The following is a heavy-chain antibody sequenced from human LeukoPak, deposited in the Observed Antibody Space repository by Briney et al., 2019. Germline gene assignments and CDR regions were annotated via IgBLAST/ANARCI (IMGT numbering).Heavy chain of an antibody. CDR2: ISSTASSI. CDR1: EFTLSSYS. CDR3: ARDVTYHGGDWFDP. D-gene: IGHD4-23*01. J-gene: IGHJ5*02. V-gene: IGHV3-48*04. Sequence: GGSLRLSCAASEFTLSSYSMSWVRQAPGKELEWVSYISSTASSIYYADSVKGRFTISRDNAKNSLYLQMNSLRAEDTAVYYCARDVTYHGGDWFDPWGQGTLVTVSS.